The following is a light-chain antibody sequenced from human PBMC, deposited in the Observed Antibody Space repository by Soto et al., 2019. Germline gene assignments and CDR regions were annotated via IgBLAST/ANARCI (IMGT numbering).Light chain of an antibody. Sequence: DIQMTQSPSSLSASVGDRVTITCQASQDISNYLNWYQQKPGKAPKLLIYDASNLETGVPSRFSGSASATNFTFTISSLQPEDIATYYCQQYDNLLFTFGPGTKVDIK. CDR3: QQYDNLLFT. J-gene: IGKJ3*01. CDR2: DAS. CDR1: QDISNY. V-gene: IGKV1-33*01.